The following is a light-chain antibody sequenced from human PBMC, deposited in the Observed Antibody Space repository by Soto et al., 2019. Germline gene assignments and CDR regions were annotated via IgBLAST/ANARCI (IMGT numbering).Light chain of an antibody. J-gene: IGKJ4*01. CDR2: HAS. V-gene: IGKV3-20*01. CDR1: QSVTSSY. Sequence: EIVLTQSPGTLSLSPGEGATLSCRASQSVTSSYLAWYQQKPGQAPRLLIYHASNRATGIPDRFSGSGSGTDFTLPISRLEPEDFAVYYCQQYGSSPLTFGGGTKVEIK. CDR3: QQYGSSPLT.